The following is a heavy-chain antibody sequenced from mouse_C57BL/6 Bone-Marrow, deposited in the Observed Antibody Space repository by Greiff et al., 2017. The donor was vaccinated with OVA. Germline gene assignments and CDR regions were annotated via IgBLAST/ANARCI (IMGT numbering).Heavy chain of an antibody. J-gene: IGHJ2*01. D-gene: IGHD4-1*01. CDR2: ISYDGSN. CDR3: ASSGVFDY. CDR1: GYSITSGYY. Sequence: EVQLQQSGPGLVKPSQSLSLTCSVTGYSITSGYYWNWIRQFPGKQLEWMGYISYDGSNNYNPTLKNRISITPDTSKNQFFLKLNSVTTEDTATYYCASSGVFDYWGQGTTLTVSS. V-gene: IGHV3-6*01.